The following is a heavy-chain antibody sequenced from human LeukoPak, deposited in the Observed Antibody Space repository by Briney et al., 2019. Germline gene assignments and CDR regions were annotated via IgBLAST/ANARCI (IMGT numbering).Heavy chain of an antibody. D-gene: IGHD4/OR15-4a*01. CDR3: ARRWANHDF. CDR2: IKADGSEK. J-gene: IGHJ4*02. V-gene: IGHV3-7*01. Sequence: GGSLRLSCAASGISFTNFYMTWVRQAPGKGLEWVVNIKADGSEKSYVDSVKGRFTISRDNAKNAVYLQMNSLRAEDTALYYCARRWANHDFWGQGALVTVSS. CDR1: GISFTNFY.